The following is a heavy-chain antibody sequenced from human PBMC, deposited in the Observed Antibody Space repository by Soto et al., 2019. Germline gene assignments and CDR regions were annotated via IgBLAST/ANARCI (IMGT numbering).Heavy chain of an antibody. CDR2: ISGSGAST. V-gene: IGHV3-23*01. CDR3: AKGPNYYDSSGYNY. CDR1: GFTFSSYA. J-gene: IGHJ4*02. D-gene: IGHD3-22*01. Sequence: PGGSLRLSCAASGFTFSSYAMSWVRQAPGKGLEWVSAISGSGASTYYADSVKGRFTISRDNSKNTLYLQMNSLRAEDTAVYYCAKGPNYYDSSGYNYWGQGTLVTVSS.